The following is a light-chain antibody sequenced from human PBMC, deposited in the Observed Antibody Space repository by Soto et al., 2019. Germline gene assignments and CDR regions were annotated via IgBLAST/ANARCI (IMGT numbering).Light chain of an antibody. CDR1: QSVSSSY. J-gene: IGKJ1*01. V-gene: IGKV3-20*01. Sequence: EIVMTQSPGTLSVSPGERATLSCRASQSVSSSYLAWYQQKPGQGPRLLIYGASSRATGTPDRFSGSGSGTDFTLTINRLEPEDFAVYYCQQYGSSPWTFGQGTKVDIK. CDR2: GAS. CDR3: QQYGSSPWT.